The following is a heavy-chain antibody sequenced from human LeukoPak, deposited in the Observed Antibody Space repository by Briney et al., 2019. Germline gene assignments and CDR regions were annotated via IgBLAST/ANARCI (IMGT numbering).Heavy chain of an antibody. Sequence: PSETLSLTCAVYGGSFSGYYWSWIRQPPGKGLEWIGEINHSGSTNYNPSLKSRVTISVDTSKNQFSLKLSSVTAADTAVYYCASPGAGGYYYYMDVWGKGTTLTVSS. V-gene: IGHV4-34*01. CDR1: GGSFSGYY. D-gene: IGHD1-14*01. CDR2: INHSGST. CDR3: ASPGAGGYYYYMDV. J-gene: IGHJ6*03.